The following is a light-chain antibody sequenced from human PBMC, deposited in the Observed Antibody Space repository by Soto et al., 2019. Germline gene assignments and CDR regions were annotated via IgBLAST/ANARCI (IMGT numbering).Light chain of an antibody. J-gene: IGLJ1*01. Sequence: QSALTQPASVSGSPGQSITISCTGTASDLGAYKYVSWYQQHPDKAPKLILYEVSRRPSGVSNRFSGSKSGNTASLTISGLLAEDEADYSCSSYTNTSTLVFGTGTKLTV. V-gene: IGLV2-14*03. CDR1: ASDLGAYKY. CDR2: EVS. CDR3: SSYTNTSTLV.